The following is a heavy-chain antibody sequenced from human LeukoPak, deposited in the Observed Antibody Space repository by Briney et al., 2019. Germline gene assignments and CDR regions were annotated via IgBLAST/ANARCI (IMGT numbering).Heavy chain of an antibody. CDR2: INPDSGDT. J-gene: IGHJ4*02. Sequence: ASVTVSCKASGYTFNAYYFHWVRQAPGQGLEWMGWINPDSGDTNYAQKFQGRVTITRDTSLSTVYMELSRLRSDDTAMYFGARDSIICSCYDYWGQGTLVTVSS. CDR3: ARDSIICSCYDY. V-gene: IGHV1-2*02. D-gene: IGHD2-15*01. CDR1: GYTFNAYY.